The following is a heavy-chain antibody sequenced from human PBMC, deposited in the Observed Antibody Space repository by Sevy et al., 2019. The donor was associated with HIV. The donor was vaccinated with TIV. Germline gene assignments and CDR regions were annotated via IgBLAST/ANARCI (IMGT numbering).Heavy chain of an antibody. D-gene: IGHD2-15*01. CDR3: TRQGVIAELDL. V-gene: IGHV3-73*01. CDR2: IRSRADSYET. J-gene: IGHJ5*02. CDR1: GFNFNIAA. Sequence: GGSLRLSCAASGFNFNIAAIHWVRQAPGRGLGWVARIRSRADSYETEYSASVRGRFTISRDDSMTTAYLQMNSLKTEDTAVYSCTRQGVIAELDLWGQGTLVTVSS.